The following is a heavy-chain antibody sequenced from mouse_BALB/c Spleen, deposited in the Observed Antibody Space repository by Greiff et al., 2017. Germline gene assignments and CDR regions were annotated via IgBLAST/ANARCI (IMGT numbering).Heavy chain of an antibody. J-gene: IGHJ2*01. V-gene: IGHV1-54*01. D-gene: IGHD2-14*01. Sequence: QVQLKESGAELVRPGTSVKVSCKASGYAFTNYLIEWVKQRPGQGLEWIGVINPGSGGTNYNEKFKGKATLTADKSSSTAYMQLSSLTSDDSAVYFCARGERYDGGDFDYWGQGTTLTVSS. CDR1: GYAFTNYL. CDR3: ARGERYDGGDFDY. CDR2: INPGSGGT.